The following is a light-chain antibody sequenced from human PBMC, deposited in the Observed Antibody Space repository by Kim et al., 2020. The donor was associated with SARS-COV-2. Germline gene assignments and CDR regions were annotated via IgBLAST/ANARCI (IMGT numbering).Light chain of an antibody. V-gene: IGLV3-9*01. CDR1: NIVRRN. J-gene: IGLJ3*02. CDR3: QVWDSSTWV. CDR2: RDY. Sequence: SLALGQTASITCGGNNIVRRNVPCYHQRPGQAPVLVIYRDYNRPPGIPERFSGSNSGNTATLTISSAQDGDEADYYCQVWDSSTWVFGGGTQLTVL.